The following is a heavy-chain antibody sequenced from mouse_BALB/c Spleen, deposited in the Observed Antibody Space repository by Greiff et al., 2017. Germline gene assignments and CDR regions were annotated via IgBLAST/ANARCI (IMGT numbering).Heavy chain of an antibody. V-gene: IGHV1-9*01. Sequence: QVLLQQSGAELMKPGASVKISCKATGYTFSSYWIEWVKQRPGHGLEWIGEILPGSGSTNYNEKFKGKATFTADTSSNTAYMQLSSLTSEDSAVYYCARRYYGSRRYFDYWGQGTTLTVSS. CDR3: ARRYYGSRRYFDY. J-gene: IGHJ2*01. CDR1: GYTFSSYW. D-gene: IGHD1-1*01. CDR2: ILPGSGST.